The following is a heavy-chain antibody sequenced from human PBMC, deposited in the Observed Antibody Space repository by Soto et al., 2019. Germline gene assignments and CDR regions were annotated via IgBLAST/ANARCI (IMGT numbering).Heavy chain of an antibody. Sequence: SETLSLTCAVYGGSFSGYYWSWIRQPPGKGLEWIGEINHSGSTNYNPSLKSRVTISVDTSKNQFSLKLSSVTAADTAVYYCARKHSWYSSGSYYVMDVWGQGTTVTVSS. CDR1: GGSFSGYY. J-gene: IGHJ6*02. CDR2: INHSGST. D-gene: IGHD2-15*01. CDR3: ARKHSWYSSGSYYVMDV. V-gene: IGHV4-34*01.